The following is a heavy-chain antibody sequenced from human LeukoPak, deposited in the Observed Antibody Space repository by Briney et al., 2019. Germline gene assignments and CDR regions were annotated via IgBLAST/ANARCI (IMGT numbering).Heavy chain of an antibody. J-gene: IGHJ4*01. D-gene: IGHD2-2*01. CDR3: ARGIVVVPTAIDY. Sequence: GESLKISCKGSGYSFTTYWISWVRQMPGKGLEWMGRIDPSDSYTNYSPSFEGHVTISADKSTSTAYLQWSSLKASDSAMYYCARGIVVVPTAIDYWGQEPWSPSP. V-gene: IGHV5-10-1*01. CDR1: GYSFTTYW. CDR2: IDPSDSYT.